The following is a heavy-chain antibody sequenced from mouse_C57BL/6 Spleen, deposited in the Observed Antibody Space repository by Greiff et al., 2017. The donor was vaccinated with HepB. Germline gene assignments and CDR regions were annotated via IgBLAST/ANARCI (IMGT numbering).Heavy chain of an antibody. CDR1: GYTFTSYG. V-gene: IGHV1-81*01. Sequence: LEESGAELARPGASVKLSCKASGYTFTSYGISWVKQRTGQGLEWIGEIYPRSGNTYYNEKFKGKATLTADKSSSTAYMELRSLTSEDSAVYFCARKEGFAYWGQGTLVTVSA. CDR3: ARKEGFAY. CDR2: IYPRSGNT. J-gene: IGHJ3*01.